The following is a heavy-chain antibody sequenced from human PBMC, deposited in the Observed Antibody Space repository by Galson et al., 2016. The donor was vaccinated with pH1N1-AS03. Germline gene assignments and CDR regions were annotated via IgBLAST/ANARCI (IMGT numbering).Heavy chain of an antibody. V-gene: IGHV1-2*02. Sequence: SGYTFTEYYMYWVRQATGRGLEWMGWINPNSGGTKSAQKFQGRVTMTRDTSINTAYMELSSLRSDDTAVYYWARGDYFGSGTYKPYYAMDVWGQGTTVTVSS. CDR3: ARGDYFGSGTYKPYYAMDV. CDR1: GYTFTEYY. CDR2: INPNSGGT. J-gene: IGHJ6*02. D-gene: IGHD3-10*01.